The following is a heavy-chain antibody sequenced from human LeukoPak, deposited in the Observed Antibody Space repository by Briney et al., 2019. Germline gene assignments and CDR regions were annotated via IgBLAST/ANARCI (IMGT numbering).Heavy chain of an antibody. CDR1: GYTFTSYD. J-gene: IGHJ4*02. V-gene: IGHV1-8*02. CDR2: MNPNSGNT. CDR3: AGNGYSSSWPDY. Sequence: ASVKVSCKASGYTFTSYDINWVRQATGQGLEWMGWMNPNSGNTGYAQNFQGRVTMTRDTSTSTVYMELSSLRSEDTAVYYCAGNGYSSSWPDYWGQGTLVTVSS. D-gene: IGHD6-13*01.